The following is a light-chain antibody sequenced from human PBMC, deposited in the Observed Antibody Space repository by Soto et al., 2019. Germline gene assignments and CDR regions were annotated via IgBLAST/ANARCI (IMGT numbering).Light chain of an antibody. Sequence: EIVMTQSPATLSVSPGDRATLSCRASQRVSSHLAWYQRKPGQAPRLLIYRASTRATGIPARFSGSGFGTEYSLTISRLVPEDFAVYYCQQYGSSSGTFGQGTKVDIK. J-gene: IGKJ1*01. V-gene: IGKV3-15*01. CDR1: QRVSSH. CDR2: RAS. CDR3: QQYGSSSGT.